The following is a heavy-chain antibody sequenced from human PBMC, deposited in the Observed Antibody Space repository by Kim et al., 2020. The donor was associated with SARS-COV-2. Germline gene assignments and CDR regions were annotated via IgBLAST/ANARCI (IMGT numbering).Heavy chain of an antibody. D-gene: IGHD3-10*01. J-gene: IGHJ5*01. Sequence: GGSLRLSCAASGFIFGDYGLHWVRQAPGKGLEWVAVISNDGIEEYYADSVKGRFTISRDNSKNTLYLQMNSLRAEDTALYYCAKDMGDYGSGTYYFNSWG. CDR2: ISNDGIEE. CDR3: AKDMGDYGSGTYYFNS. CDR1: GFIFGDYG. V-gene: IGHV3-30*18.